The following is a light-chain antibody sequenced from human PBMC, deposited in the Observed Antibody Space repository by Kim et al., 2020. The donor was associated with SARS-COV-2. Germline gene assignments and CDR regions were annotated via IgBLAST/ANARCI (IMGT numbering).Light chain of an antibody. CDR2: DTG. CDR1: TGAVTPTHY. V-gene: IGLV7-46*01. J-gene: IGLJ3*02. Sequence: PSLPFSPGETVTLTCASSTGAVTPTHYPYWFQKKPGEVPRTLIFDTGSRHSWTPARFSGSLSGDKAVLTLACAQPEDEGDYYCLLSFSGIRVFGGGTKLTVL. CDR3: LLSFSGIRV.